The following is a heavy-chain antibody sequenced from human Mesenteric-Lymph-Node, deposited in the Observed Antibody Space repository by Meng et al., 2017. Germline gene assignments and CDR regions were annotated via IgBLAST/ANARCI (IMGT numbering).Heavy chain of an antibody. CDR3: AKVAYASTWYVPHFDY. D-gene: IGHD6-13*01. CDR1: GFTFSTYG. J-gene: IGHJ4*02. V-gene: IGHV3-30*18. CDR2: ISYDGSNK. Sequence: QVQLVESVGGVVQPGRSLRLSCATSGFTFSTYGMHWVRQAPGKGLEWVAVISYDGSNKYYAESVKGRFTISRDNSKNTLHLQMNSLRAEDTAVYYCAKVAYASTWYVPHFDYWGQGTLVTVSS.